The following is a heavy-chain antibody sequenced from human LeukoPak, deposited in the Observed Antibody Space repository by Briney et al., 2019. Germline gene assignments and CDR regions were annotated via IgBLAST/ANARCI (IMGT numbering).Heavy chain of an antibody. CDR3: AREVAVAGYWFDP. J-gene: IGHJ5*02. D-gene: IGHD6-19*01. CDR2: INSGGSST. Sequence: GGSLRLSCAASGFTFSSYWMHWVRQAPGKGLVWVSRINSGGSSTSYADSVKGRFTISRDNAKNTLYLQMNSLRAEDTAVYYCAREVAVAGYWFDPWGQGTLVTVSS. V-gene: IGHV3-74*01. CDR1: GFTFSSYW.